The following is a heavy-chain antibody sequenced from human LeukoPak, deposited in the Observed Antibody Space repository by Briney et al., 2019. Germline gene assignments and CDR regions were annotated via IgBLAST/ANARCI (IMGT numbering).Heavy chain of an antibody. V-gene: IGHV4-59*08. CDR2: IYYSGTT. D-gene: IGHD4-11*01. CDR3: ARLGYSNYEFDY. J-gene: IGHJ4*02. Sequence: SETLSLTCTVSGGSISSYYWSWIRQPPGRGREGSGYIYYSGTTDYNPSLKSRVTISVDTSKNQFSLRLTSVTAADTAVYSCARLGYSNYEFDYWGQGTLVTVSS. CDR1: GGSISSYY.